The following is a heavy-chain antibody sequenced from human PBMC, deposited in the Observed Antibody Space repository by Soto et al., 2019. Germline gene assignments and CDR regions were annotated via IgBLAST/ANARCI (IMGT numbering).Heavy chain of an antibody. CDR1: GYTFTDYF. D-gene: IGHD3-22*01. J-gene: IGHJ6*04. CDR3: AREFLKENIEYYYDSSGYYAPYGMDV. Sequence: GASVKVSCKASGYTFTDYFIHWVRQAPGQGLEWMGWINPSRGGTNYAQKFQGRVTMTRDTSISTAYMDLSRLRSDDTAVYYCAREFLKENIEYYYDSSGYYAPYGMDVWGKGTTVTVSS. V-gene: IGHV1-2*02. CDR2: INPSRGGT.